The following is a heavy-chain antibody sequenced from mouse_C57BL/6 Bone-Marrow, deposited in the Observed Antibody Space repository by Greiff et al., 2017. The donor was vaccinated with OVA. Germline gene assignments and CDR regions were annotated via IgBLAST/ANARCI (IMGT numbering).Heavy chain of an antibody. CDR2: ISSGSSTI. CDR1: GFTFSDYG. Sequence: EVKVVESGGGLVKPGGSLKLSCAASGFTFSDYGMHWVRQAPEKGLEWVAYISSGSSTIYYADTVKGRFTISRDNAKNTLFLQMTSLRSEDTARYYCASSPISWGYAMDYGGQGTSVTVSS. J-gene: IGHJ4*01. CDR3: ASSPISWGYAMDY. V-gene: IGHV5-17*01. D-gene: IGHD4-1*01.